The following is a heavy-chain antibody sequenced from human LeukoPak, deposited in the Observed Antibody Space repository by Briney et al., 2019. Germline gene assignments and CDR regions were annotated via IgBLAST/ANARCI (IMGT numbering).Heavy chain of an antibody. CDR3: AREADCSSTSCYVIDP. CDR1: GGSISSGGYY. CDR2: IYYSGST. D-gene: IGHD2-2*01. J-gene: IGHJ5*02. V-gene: IGHV4-31*03. Sequence: SSQTLFLTCTVSGGSISSGGYYWSWIRQHPGKGLEWIGYIYYSGSTYYNPSLKSRVTISVDTSKNQFSLKLSSVTVADTAVYYCAREADCSSTSCYVIDPWGQGTLVTVSS.